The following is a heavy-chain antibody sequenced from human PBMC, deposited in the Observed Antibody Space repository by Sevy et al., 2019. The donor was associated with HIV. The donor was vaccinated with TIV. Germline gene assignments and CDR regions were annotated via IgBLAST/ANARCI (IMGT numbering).Heavy chain of an antibody. Sequence: GGSLRLSCGVSGFTFSTFEMHWVRQAPGKGLEWVSYINSGGSGIYCADSVKGRFTISRDNAKNSLYLQMNSLRAEDTPIYYCARGGSYLDYWGQGTLVVVSS. CDR2: INSGGSGI. D-gene: IGHD3-16*01. CDR1: GFTFSTFE. J-gene: IGHJ4*02. CDR3: ARGGSYLDY. V-gene: IGHV3-48*03.